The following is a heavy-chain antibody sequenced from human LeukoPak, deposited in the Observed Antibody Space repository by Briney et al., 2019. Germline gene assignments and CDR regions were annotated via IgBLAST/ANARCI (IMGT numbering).Heavy chain of an antibody. CDR2: ISSSSSTI. Sequence: GGSLRLSCAASGLTFSSYSMNWVRQAPGKGLWWVSYISSSSSTIYYADSVKGRFTISRDNAKNSLYLQMNSLRAEDTAVYYCARYYYDFWSGYYPARDYYYYMDVWGKGTTVTVSS. V-gene: IGHV3-48*01. CDR1: GLTFSSYS. CDR3: ARYYYDFWSGYYPARDYYYYMDV. D-gene: IGHD3-3*01. J-gene: IGHJ6*03.